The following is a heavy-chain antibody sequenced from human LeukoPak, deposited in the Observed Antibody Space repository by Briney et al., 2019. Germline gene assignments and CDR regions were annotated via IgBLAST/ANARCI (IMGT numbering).Heavy chain of an antibody. Sequence: GGSLRLSCAASGFTFSSFGMHWVRQAPGKGLEWVTFIRYDGSNKYYADSVKGRFTISRDNSKNTLYLQMNSLRAEDTAVYYCARAEQWLVHYYYYGMDVWGQGTTVTVSS. CDR3: ARAEQWLVHYYYYGMDV. V-gene: IGHV3-30*02. CDR2: IRYDGSNK. D-gene: IGHD6-19*01. CDR1: GFTFSSFG. J-gene: IGHJ6*02.